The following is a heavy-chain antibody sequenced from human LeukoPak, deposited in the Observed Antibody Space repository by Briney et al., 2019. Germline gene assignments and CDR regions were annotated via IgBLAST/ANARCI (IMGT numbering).Heavy chain of an antibody. CDR2: IYHSGAS. D-gene: IGHD1-26*01. Sequence: PSETLSLTCVVSGYSISSSDYWGWIRQPPGRGLEWIGNIYHSGASYYNPSLESRVTISVDTSKNQFSLKLTSVTAADTAVYYCARLSRGLLLVDMWGQGTMVTVSS. J-gene: IGHJ3*02. CDR3: ARLSRGLLLVDM. V-gene: IGHV4-38-2*01. CDR1: GYSISSSDY.